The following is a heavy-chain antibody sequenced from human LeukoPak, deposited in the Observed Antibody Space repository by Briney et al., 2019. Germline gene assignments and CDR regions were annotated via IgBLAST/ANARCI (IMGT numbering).Heavy chain of an antibody. J-gene: IGHJ4*02. CDR1: GFTFSSYS. Sequence: GGSLRLSCAASGFTFSSYSMNWVRQAPGKGLEWVSSISSSSSYIYYADSGTGRFTISRDNAKNSLYLQMNSLRAEDTAVYYCARDYYYDSSGDNRVYYFDYWGQGTLVTVSS. CDR3: ARDYYYDSSGDNRVYYFDY. CDR2: ISSSSSYI. D-gene: IGHD3-22*01. V-gene: IGHV3-21*01.